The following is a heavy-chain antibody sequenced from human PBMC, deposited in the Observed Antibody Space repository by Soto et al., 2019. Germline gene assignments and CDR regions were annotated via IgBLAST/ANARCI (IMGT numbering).Heavy chain of an antibody. CDR3: ERESVCNSTSCPYYFDY. V-gene: IGHV4-59*12. CDR2: IYYSGST. D-gene: IGHD2-2*01. Sequence: SETLSLTCTVSGGSISSYSWSWIRQPPGKGLEWIGYIYYSGSTNYNPSLKSRVTISVDTSKNQFSLKLSSVTAADTAVYYCERESVCNSTSCPYYFDYWGQGTLVTVSS. CDR1: GGSISSYS. J-gene: IGHJ4*02.